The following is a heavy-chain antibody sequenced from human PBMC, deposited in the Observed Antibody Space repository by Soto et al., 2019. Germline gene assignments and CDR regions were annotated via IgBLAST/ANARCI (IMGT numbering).Heavy chain of an antibody. CDR2: ISSSSSTI. CDR3: ASERRSSWYNWFDP. V-gene: IGHV3-48*02. J-gene: IGHJ5*02. D-gene: IGHD6-13*01. CDR1: GFTFSSYS. Sequence: EVQLVESGGGLVQPGGSLRLSCAASGFTFSSYSMNWVRQAPGKGLEWVSYISSSSSTIYYADSVKGRFTISRDNGKNSLYLQMNSLRDEDTAVYYCASERRSSWYNWFDPWGQGTLVTVSS.